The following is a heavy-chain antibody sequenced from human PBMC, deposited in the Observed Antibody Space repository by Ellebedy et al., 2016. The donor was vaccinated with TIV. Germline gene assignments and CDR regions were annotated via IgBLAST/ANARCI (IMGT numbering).Heavy chain of an antibody. CDR1: GFTFDDYA. J-gene: IGHJ3*02. CDR3: AKAVERGALDI. V-gene: IGHV3-9*03. CDR2: FSWNSGVI. D-gene: IGHD1-26*01. Sequence: SLKISCEASGFTFDDYAMHWVRQAPGKGLEWVSGFSWNSGVIEYADSVKGRFTISRDNAKNSVFLQMNSLRVEDMALYYYAKAVERGALDIWGQGTVATVSP.